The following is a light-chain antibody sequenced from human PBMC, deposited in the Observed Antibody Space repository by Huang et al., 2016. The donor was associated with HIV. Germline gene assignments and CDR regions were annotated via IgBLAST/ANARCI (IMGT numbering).Light chain of an antibody. Sequence: DIQMTQSPSSVSASEGDTVTITCRASQDTSIWLAWYQQKPREAPTLLIHTASILVSGVPSRFSGSGSGTNISLTIKGLRPDDFATYYCLQADISPRSFGQGTRLDIQ. CDR3: LQADISPRS. CDR1: QDTSIW. V-gene: IGKV1-12*01. J-gene: IGKJ5*01. CDR2: TAS.